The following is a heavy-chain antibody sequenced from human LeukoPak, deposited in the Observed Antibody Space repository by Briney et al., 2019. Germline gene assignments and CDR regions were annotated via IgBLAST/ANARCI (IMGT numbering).Heavy chain of an antibody. CDR2: IYTSGST. CDR3: ARPHRY. J-gene: IGHJ4*02. Sequence: PSETLSLTCTVSGGSISSGSDYWSWIRQPAGKGLEWIGRIYTSGSTNYNPSLKSRVTISVDTSKNQFSLKLSSVTAADTAAYYCARPHRYWGQGTLVTVSS. CDR1: GGSISSGSDY. V-gene: IGHV4-61*02.